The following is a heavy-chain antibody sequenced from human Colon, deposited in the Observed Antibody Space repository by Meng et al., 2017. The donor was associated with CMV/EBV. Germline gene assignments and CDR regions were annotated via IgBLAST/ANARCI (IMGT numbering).Heavy chain of an antibody. V-gene: IGHV3-43D*03. Sequence: GESLKISCAASGFIFEDYAMHWVRQVPGKGLEWVSLIDWDGGNTYYADAVKGRFTISRDNSKDSLYLQMNSLRVEDTALYYCAKDLTAYCHTTGGADFSGMDVWGLGTTVTVSS. J-gene: IGHJ6*02. CDR1: GFIFEDYA. CDR3: AKDLTAYCHTTGGADFSGMDV. CDR2: IDWDGGNT. D-gene: IGHD3-9*01.